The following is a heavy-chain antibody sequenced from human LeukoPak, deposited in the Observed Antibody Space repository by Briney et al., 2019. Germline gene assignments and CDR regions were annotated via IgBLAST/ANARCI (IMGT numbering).Heavy chain of an antibody. V-gene: IGHV3-21*01. J-gene: IGHJ5*02. D-gene: IGHD3-10*01. CDR3: GRDFVGESGAGGP. CDR2: ISPSGSST. Sequence: GGSLRLSCAASGFTFGSYTMNCVRQARGKGLEGVSSISPSGSSTWNADSVKGRFTISRDNAKNSVYLQMNSLRAEDTAIYFCGRDFVGESGAGGPWGQGILITVSS. CDR1: GFTFGSYT.